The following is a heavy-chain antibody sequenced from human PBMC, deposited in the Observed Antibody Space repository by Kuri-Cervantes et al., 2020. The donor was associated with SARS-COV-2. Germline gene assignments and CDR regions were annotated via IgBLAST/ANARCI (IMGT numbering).Heavy chain of an antibody. D-gene: IGHD1-20*01. V-gene: IGHV3-30*18. J-gene: IGHJ5*02. CDR1: GFTFSSYG. Sequence: GGSLRLSCAASGFTFSSYGMHWVRQAPGKGLEWVAVISYDGSNKYYADSVKGRFTISRDNSKNTLYLQMNSLRAGDTAVYYCAKDGLGYNWNAGGWFDPWGQGTLVTVSS. CDR3: AKDGLGYNWNAGGWFDP. CDR2: ISYDGSNK.